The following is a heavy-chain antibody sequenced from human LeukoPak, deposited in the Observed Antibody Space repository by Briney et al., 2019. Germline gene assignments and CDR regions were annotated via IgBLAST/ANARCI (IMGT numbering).Heavy chain of an antibody. CDR3: ARDPVSDGSRINSDY. Sequence: GRSLRLSCAASGFTFSSYAMHWVRQAPGKGLEWVTVISNDGSNKYYADSVKGRFTISRDNSKNTLYLQMNSLRSEDTALYYCARDPVSDGSRINSDYWDQGTLVTVSS. CDR1: GFTFSSYA. V-gene: IGHV3-30*04. D-gene: IGHD2-8*01. J-gene: IGHJ4*02. CDR2: ISNDGSNK.